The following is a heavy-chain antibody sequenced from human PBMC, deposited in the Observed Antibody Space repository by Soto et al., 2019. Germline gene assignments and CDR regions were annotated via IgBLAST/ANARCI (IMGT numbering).Heavy chain of an antibody. V-gene: IGHV1-69*01. Sequence: QVQLVQSGAEVKKPGSSVKVSCKASGGTFSSYSINWVRQAPGQGLEWMGEIIPIFGTANYAQKFQGRVTITADESTSTAYMELSSXXSEDTAVYYCARDGGRHSGGIDYWGQGTLVTXS. J-gene: IGHJ4*02. D-gene: IGHD1-26*01. CDR2: IIPIFGTA. CDR3: ARDGGRHSGGIDY. CDR1: GGTFSSYS.